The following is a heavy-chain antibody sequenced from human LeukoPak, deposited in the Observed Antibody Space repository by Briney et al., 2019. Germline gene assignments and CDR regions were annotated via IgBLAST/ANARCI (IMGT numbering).Heavy chain of an antibody. CDR2: IYYSGST. V-gene: IGHV4-61*01. D-gene: IGHD3-22*01. CDR3: ARVGGQLTYYYDSSGYSFDY. Sequence: SETLSLTCTVSGGSVSSGSYYWSWIRQPPGKGLEWIGYIYYSGSTNYNPSLKSRVTISVDTSKNQFSLKLSSVTAADTAVYYCARVGGQLTYYYDSSGYSFDYWGQGTLVTVSS. CDR1: GGSVSSGSYY. J-gene: IGHJ4*02.